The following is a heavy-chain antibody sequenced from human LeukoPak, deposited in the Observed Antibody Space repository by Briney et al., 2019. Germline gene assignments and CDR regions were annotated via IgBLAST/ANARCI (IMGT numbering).Heavy chain of an antibody. J-gene: IGHJ4*02. CDR1: GGSINSGY. V-gene: IGHV4-59*01. D-gene: IGHD1-26*01. Sequence: PSETLSLTCSVSGGSINSGYWSWIRQPPGKGLEWIGLLYPSGSTNYNPSLKSRVAISVDTSRTQFSLKLSSMTAADTAVYYCAGGHYPLEYWGQGTLVTVSS. CDR3: AGGHYPLEY. CDR2: LYPSGST.